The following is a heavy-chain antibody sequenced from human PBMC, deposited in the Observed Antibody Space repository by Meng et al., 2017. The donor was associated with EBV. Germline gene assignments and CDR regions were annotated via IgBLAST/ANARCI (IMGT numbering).Heavy chain of an antibody. Sequence: QLQLRESGPGPVRPAWXLSRTCAVSVDSISSFYYWGGIRQPPGRGLEWIGSVHYTGSTYYSPSLKSRVTVSVDTSKNQFSLRLTSVTAADTAVYYCARPFPSWQSPRLDPFGAWGQGTLVTVSS. J-gene: IGHJ5*02. D-gene: IGHD6-19*01. V-gene: IGHV4-39*01. CDR2: VHYTGST. CDR3: ARPFPSWQSPRLDPFGA. CDR1: VDSISSFYY.